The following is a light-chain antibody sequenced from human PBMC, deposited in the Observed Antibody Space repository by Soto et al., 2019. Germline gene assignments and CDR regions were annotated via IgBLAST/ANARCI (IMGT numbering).Light chain of an antibody. J-gene: IGLJ1*01. Sequence: QSVLTQPPSASGTPGQRVTISCSGSASNIGSKSVNWYQQFPGTAPKLPIYSSIYRPSGVPARMSASKSGTSASLAISGLQSEDEADYFCAAWDDSLEEYVFGTGTKVTV. CDR3: AAWDDSLEEYV. CDR2: SSI. V-gene: IGLV1-44*01. CDR1: ASNIGSKS.